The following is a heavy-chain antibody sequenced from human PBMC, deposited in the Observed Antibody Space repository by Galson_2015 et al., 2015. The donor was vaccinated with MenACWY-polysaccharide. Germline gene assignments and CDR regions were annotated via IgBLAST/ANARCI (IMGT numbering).Heavy chain of an antibody. Sequence: SLRLSCAASGFSLGALYMSWIRQAPGKGLEWLSYISKSGDSIYYADSVKGRFTISRDNARNSLYLQVNSLEAEDTAIYYCARGHYGLDVWGQGTTVTVSS. J-gene: IGHJ6*02. CDR1: GFSLGALY. CDR2: ISKSGDSI. V-gene: IGHV3-11*01. CDR3: ARGHYGLDV.